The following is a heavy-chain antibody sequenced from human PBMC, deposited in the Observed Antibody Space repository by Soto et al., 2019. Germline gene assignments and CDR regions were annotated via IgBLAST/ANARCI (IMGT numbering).Heavy chain of an antibody. D-gene: IGHD1-26*01. CDR1: GLTFGDHY. V-gene: IGHV3-72*01. CDR3: SIVEGA. J-gene: IGHJ5*02. CDR2: SRNKAKSYST. Sequence: EVQLVESGGGLVQPGGSLTLSCAVSGLTFGDHYMEWVRQAPGKGLEWVARSRNKAKSYSTDFAASVKGRFTISRDESKNSLNLLMNSLMTEDTAVYYCSIVEGAWGQGTLVTVSS.